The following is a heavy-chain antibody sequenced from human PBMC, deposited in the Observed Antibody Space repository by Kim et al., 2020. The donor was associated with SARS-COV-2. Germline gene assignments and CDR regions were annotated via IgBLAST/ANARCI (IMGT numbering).Heavy chain of an antibody. Sequence: GGSLRLSCTASGFTFGDYAMSWFRQAPGKGLEWVGFIRSKAYGGTTEYAASVKGRFTISRDDSKSIAYLQMNSLKTEDTAVYYCTRSDPRRITMVRGPDYWGQGTLVTVSS. CDR2: IRSKAYGGTT. J-gene: IGHJ4*02. V-gene: IGHV3-49*03. CDR1: GFTFGDYA. D-gene: IGHD3-10*01. CDR3: TRSDPRRITMVRGPDY.